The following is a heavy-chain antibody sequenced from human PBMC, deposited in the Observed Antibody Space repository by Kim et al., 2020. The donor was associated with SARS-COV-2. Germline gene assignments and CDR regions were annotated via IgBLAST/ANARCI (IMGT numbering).Heavy chain of an antibody. J-gene: IGHJ5*02. V-gene: IGHV1-2*02. Sequence: NYAQKFQCRVTMTRDTSISTAYMELSRRRSDDTAVYYCAGSGYGSRGWFDPWGQGTLVTVSS. CDR3: AGSGYGSRGWFDP. D-gene: IGHD3-10*01.